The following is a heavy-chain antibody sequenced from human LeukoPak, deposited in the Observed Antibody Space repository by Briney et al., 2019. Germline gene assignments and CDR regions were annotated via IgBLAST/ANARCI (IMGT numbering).Heavy chain of an antibody. Sequence: SETLSLTCTVSGGSISSYYWSWIRQSAGKGLEWIGRVYTSGSTNYNPSLRSRVTMSVDTSKNQFSLKLSSVTAADTAVYYCARHDRSSSWDPPDAFDIWGQGTMVTVSS. CDR1: GGSISSYY. CDR3: ARHDRSSSWDPPDAFDI. J-gene: IGHJ3*02. D-gene: IGHD6-13*01. CDR2: VYTSGST. V-gene: IGHV4-4*07.